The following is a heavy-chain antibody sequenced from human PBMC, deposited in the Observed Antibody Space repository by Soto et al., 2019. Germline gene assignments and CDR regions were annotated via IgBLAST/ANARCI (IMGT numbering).Heavy chain of an antibody. V-gene: IGHV4-59*12. CDR3: ARGLTMLRGVMDS. J-gene: IGHJ4*02. CDR1: GGSISGFY. CDR2: VYHTRDT. D-gene: IGHD3-10*01. Sequence: PEPLSLTCNVSGGSISGFYCMWIPQSPGRGLEWIGNVYHTRDTNFNPSLQSRVTFSVDKSNNQCSLKLTSVTAADTAVYFCARGLTMLRGVMDSWGQGTLVTISS.